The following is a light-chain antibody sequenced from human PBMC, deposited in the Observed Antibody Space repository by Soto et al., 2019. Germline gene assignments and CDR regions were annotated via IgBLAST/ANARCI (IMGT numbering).Light chain of an antibody. Sequence: QSVLTQPASVSGSPGQSITISCTGTSSDVGGYNYVSWYQQHPGKAPKLMIYDVSNRPSGVSNRFSGSKSGNTASLTISGLAAEDQADYYCSSYTSSSTRVFGRGTQLTVL. CDR1: SSDVGGYNY. V-gene: IGLV2-14*01. CDR2: DVS. CDR3: SSYTSSSTRV. J-gene: IGLJ2*01.